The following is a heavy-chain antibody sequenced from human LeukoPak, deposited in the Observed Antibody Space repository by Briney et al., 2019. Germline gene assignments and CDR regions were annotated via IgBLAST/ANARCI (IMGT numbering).Heavy chain of an antibody. J-gene: IGHJ4*02. Sequence: GGSLRLPCAASGFTFSSYGMNWVRQAPGKGLEWISYISSTSDIIYYADSVKGRFTVSRDSAKNSLYLQMNSLRVEDTAMFYCARDPGIVVGSSFDYWGQGTLVTVSS. CDR1: GFTFSSYG. CDR3: ARDPGIVVGSSFDY. CDR2: ISSTSDII. D-gene: IGHD2-2*01. V-gene: IGHV3-48*01.